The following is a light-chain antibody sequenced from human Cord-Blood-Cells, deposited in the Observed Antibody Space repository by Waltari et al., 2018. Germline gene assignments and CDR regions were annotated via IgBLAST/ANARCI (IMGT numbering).Light chain of an antibody. CDR1: SSDVGSYNL. CDR2: EGS. Sequence: QSALTQPASVSGSPGQSITISCTGTSSDVGSYNLVSWYQQHQGKAPKLMIYEGSKRPSGVSNRFSASKSGNTVSLTISGLQAEDEADYYCCSYAGSSTWVFGGGTKLTVL. CDR3: CSYAGSSTWV. V-gene: IGLV2-23*01. J-gene: IGLJ3*02.